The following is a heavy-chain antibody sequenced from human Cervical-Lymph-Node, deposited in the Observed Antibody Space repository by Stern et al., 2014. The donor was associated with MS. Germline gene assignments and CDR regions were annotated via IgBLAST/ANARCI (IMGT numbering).Heavy chain of an antibody. D-gene: IGHD5-18*01. CDR1: GYSFTGNY. V-gene: IGHV1-2*06. CDR2: TNPNSGDS. J-gene: IGHJ4*02. Sequence: QVHLVESGAEVKKPGASVKVSCKAAGYSFTGNYIHWLRQAPGHGLEWMGRTNPNSGDSNYALKFQGRVTMTRDTSISTAYMNLNRLGIDDTAVYYCARERGRAGPAMADYWGQGTLVTVSS. CDR3: ARERGRAGPAMADY.